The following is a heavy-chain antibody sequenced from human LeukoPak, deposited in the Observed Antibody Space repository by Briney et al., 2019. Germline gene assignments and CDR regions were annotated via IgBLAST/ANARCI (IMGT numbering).Heavy chain of an antibody. CDR1: GYTFTSYY. CDR3: ARDYSKGAAAATRYYYYYGMDV. Sequence: ASVKVSCKASGYTFTSYYMHWVRQAPGQGLEWMGIINPSGGSTSYAQKFQGRVTMTRDTSTSTVYMELSSLRSEGTAVYYCARDYSKGAAAATRYYYYYGMDVWGKGTTVTVSS. J-gene: IGHJ6*04. CDR2: INPSGGST. D-gene: IGHD6-13*01. V-gene: IGHV1-46*01.